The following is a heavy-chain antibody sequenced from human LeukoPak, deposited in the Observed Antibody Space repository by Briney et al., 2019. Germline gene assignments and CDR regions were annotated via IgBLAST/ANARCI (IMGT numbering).Heavy chain of an antibody. J-gene: IGHJ4*02. CDR3: ARHGSLRSPVGY. CDR1: GGAISSSSYY. Sequence: SETLSLTCTVSGGAISSSSYYWGWIRQPPGKGLEWIGSIYYSGSTYYNPSLESRVTISVDTSKNQFSLKLSSVTAADTAVYYCARHGSLRSPVGYWGQGTLVTVSS. V-gene: IGHV4-39*01. D-gene: IGHD5-12*01. CDR2: IYYSGST.